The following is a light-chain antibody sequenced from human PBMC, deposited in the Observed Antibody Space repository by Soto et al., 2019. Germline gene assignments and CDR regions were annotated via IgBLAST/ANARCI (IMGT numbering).Light chain of an antibody. J-gene: IGKJ2*01. CDR2: SAS. CDR1: QSVSSNY. CDR3: QQYGALPYT. V-gene: IGKV3-20*01. Sequence: EIVLTQSPGTLSLSPGERATLSCRASQSVSSNYLAWYQQKPGQAPRLLIYSASSRATGIPDRISGSGSGTDLPLIISRLEPEDFSVYYCQQYGALPYTFGQGTKLEIK.